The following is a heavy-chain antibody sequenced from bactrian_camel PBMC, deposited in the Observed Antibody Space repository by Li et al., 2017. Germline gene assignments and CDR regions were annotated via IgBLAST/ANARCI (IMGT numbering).Heavy chain of an antibody. CDR1: ERGLNRNC. V-gene: IGHV3S54*01. CDR2: ITTGGGTT. D-gene: IGHD1*01. J-gene: IGHJ6*01. Sequence: HVQLVESGGGSVQPGGSLKLSCVASERGLNRNCMGWFRQVPGKEREGVAAITTGGGTTYYADSVKGRYTISRDNAKNSLYLQMDSLKPEDTAVYYCVRDTDSSDGVGDFGYWGQGTQVTVS. CDR3: VRDTDSSDGVGDFGY.